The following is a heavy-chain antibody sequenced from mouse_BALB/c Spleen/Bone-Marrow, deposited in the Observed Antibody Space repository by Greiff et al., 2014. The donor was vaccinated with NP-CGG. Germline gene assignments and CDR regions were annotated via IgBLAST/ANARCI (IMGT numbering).Heavy chain of an antibody. Sequence: EVKLMESGAELVRSGASVKLSCTASGFNIKDYYMHWVKQRPEQGLEWIGWIDPENGDTEYAPKFQGKATMTADTSSNTAYLQLSSLISEDTAVYYCNGNYYAMDYWGQGTSVTVSS. D-gene: IGHD2-1*01. CDR3: NGNYYAMDY. V-gene: IGHV14-4*02. J-gene: IGHJ4*01. CDR1: GFNIKDYY. CDR2: IDPENGDT.